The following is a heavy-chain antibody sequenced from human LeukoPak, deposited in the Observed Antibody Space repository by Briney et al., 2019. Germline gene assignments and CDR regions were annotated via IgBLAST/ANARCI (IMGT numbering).Heavy chain of an antibody. J-gene: IGHJ4*02. CDR3: ARGVEPLAANTLAY. D-gene: IGHD1-14*01. Sequence: GGSLRLSCAASGFTVITNDMTWVRQAPGKGLEWVSVLNSDGNTKYADSVQDRFTISRDNSKNTLYLEMNGLSPDDTAVYYCARGVEPLAANTLAYWGQGTLVTVSS. V-gene: IGHV3-53*01. CDR1: GFTVITND. CDR2: LNSDGNT.